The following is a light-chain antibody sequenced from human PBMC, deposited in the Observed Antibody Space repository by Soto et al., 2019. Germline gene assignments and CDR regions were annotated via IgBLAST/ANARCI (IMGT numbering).Light chain of an antibody. CDR1: SSDVGSYNL. V-gene: IGLV2-23*01. CDR2: EGS. Sequence: QSVLTQPASVSGSPGQSITISCTGTSSDVGSYNLVSWYQQHPGKAPKLMIYEGSKRPSGVSNRFSGSKSGNTASLTISGLQAEDEADYYCCSYAGSSTSGLYVFGNGTKVTVL. CDR3: CSYAGSSTSGLYV. J-gene: IGLJ1*01.